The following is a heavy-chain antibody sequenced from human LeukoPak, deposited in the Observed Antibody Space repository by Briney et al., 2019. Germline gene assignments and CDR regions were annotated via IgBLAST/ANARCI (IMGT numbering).Heavy chain of an antibody. CDR3: AKDSGRTGDAFDI. Sequence: GGSLRLSCAASGFTFDDYAMHWVRHAPGKGLEWVSGISWNSGSIGHADSVKGRFTISRDNAKNSLYLQMNSLRAEDTALYYCAKDSGRTGDAFDIWGQGTMVTVSS. D-gene: IGHD7-27*01. V-gene: IGHV3-9*01. CDR1: GFTFDDYA. J-gene: IGHJ3*02. CDR2: ISWNSGSI.